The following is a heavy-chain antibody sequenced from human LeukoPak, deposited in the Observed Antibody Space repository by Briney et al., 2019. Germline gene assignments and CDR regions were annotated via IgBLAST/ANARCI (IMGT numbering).Heavy chain of an antibody. CDR3: ARGSGGVTAMLDY. V-gene: IGHV4-34*01. CDR2: ISHSGSS. J-gene: IGHJ4*02. CDR1: GGPFRGFF. Sequence: NPSETLSLTCAVYGGPFRGFFWSWIRQAPGKGLEWIGEISHSGSSNYNPSLKSRITISVDTSKSQFSLRLTSVTAADTAVYYCARGSGGVTAMLDYWGQGTLVTVSS. D-gene: IGHD2-21*02.